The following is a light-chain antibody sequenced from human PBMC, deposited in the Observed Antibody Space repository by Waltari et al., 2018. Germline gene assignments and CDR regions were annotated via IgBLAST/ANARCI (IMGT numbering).Light chain of an antibody. CDR1: GSNIGAGHG. Sequence: QSVLTQSPSAPGAPGPRVTISCTGSGSNIGAGHGVRWYQHLPRAAPKLLIYGSTSRPLGVPDRFFGSTSGTSAFLAITGLQAEDEADYYCQSYDTTLSVVFGGGTKLTVL. CDR3: QSYDTTLSVV. J-gene: IGLJ3*02. CDR2: GST. V-gene: IGLV1-40*01.